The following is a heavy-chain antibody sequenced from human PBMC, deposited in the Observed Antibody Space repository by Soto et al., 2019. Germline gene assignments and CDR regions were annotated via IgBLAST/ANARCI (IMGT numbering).Heavy chain of an antibody. V-gene: IGHV3-30-3*01. Sequence: GGSLRLSCAASGFTFSSYAMHWVRQAPGKGLEWVAVISYDGSNKYYADSVKGRFTISRDNAKNTLYLQMNSLRDEDTAVYYCASLLLSSVAGNVGYYYYGMDVWGQGTTVTVSS. CDR1: GFTFSSYA. CDR2: ISYDGSNK. D-gene: IGHD6-19*01. J-gene: IGHJ6*02. CDR3: ASLLLSSVAGNVGYYYYGMDV.